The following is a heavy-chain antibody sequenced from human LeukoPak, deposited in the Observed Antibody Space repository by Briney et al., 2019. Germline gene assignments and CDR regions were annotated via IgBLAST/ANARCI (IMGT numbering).Heavy chain of an antibody. J-gene: IGHJ3*02. D-gene: IGHD1-14*01. V-gene: IGHV1-69*05. Sequence: SVKVSCKASGGTFSSYAISWVRLAPGQGREWMGRIIPIFGTANYAQKFQGRVTITTDESTSTAYMELSSLRSEDTAVYYCARRRNWNHDDAFDIWGQGTMVTVSS. CDR2: IIPIFGTA. CDR1: GGTFSSYA. CDR3: ARRRNWNHDDAFDI.